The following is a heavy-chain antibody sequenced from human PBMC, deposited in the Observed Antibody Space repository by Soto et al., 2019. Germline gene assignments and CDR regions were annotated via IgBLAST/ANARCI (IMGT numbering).Heavy chain of an antibody. CDR3: ARLYCSRTSCFIDY. V-gene: IGHV4-61*01. CDR2: ISYSGST. D-gene: IGHD2-2*01. J-gene: IGHJ4*02. CDR1: GGSVTSTSSY. Sequence: PSETLSLTCTVSGGSVTSTSSYWTWIRQPPGKGLECIGYISYSGSTDYNPSLKSRVTISVDTSKNQFSLQLSSVTTADTAVYYCARLYCSRTSCFIDYWGRGALVTVSS.